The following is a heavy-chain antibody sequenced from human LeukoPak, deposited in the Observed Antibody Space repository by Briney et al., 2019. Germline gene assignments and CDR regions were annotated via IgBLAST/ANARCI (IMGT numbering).Heavy chain of an antibody. V-gene: IGHV3-48*01. J-gene: IGHJ4*02. CDR3: ARGPSGSHNT. D-gene: IGHD5-12*01. CDR2: ISVGSVII. CDR1: GVSFSTYA. Sequence: RGSLRLSCAASGVSFSTYAMNSVREAPGKGLEWVSYISVGSVIIFYADSVKGRFTISRDNAKNSLCLQMSTLRAADTAVYYCARGPSGSHNTGGQGALVTVSS.